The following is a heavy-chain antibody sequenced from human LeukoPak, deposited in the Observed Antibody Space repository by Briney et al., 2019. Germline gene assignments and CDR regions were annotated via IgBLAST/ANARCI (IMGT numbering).Heavy chain of an antibody. V-gene: IGHV4-39*01. CDR1: GGSISSSSYY. J-gene: IGHJ4*02. D-gene: IGHD6-6*01. CDR3: ARRQLESGLDY. CDR2: IYYSGST. Sequence: SETLSLTCTVSGGSISSSSYYWGWIRQPPGKGLEWIGSIYYSGSTYYNPSLKSRVTISIDTSKNQFSLKLSSVTAADTTVYYCARRQLESGLDYWGQGTLVTVSS.